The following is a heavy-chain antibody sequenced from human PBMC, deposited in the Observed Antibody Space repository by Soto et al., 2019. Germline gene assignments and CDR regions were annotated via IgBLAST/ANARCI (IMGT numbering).Heavy chain of an antibody. CDR3: AKDLVGAPRGYFDY. Sequence: PSETLSLTCGVSGGTVASSHWWSWVRQSPGRGLEWIGNVYHTGDTNFNPSLQSRVTFSVDKSNNQFSLRLTSVTAADTAVYYCAKDLVGAPRGYFDYWGQGTLVTVSS. D-gene: IGHD1-26*01. J-gene: IGHJ4*02. CDR1: GGTVASSHW. CDR2: VYHTGDT. V-gene: IGHV4-4*02.